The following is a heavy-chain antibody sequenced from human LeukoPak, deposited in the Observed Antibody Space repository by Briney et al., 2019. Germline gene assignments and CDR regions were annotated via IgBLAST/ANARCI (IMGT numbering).Heavy chain of an antibody. Sequence: GWSLRLSCAASGFTFSSYAMSWVRQAPGKGLAWVSVISGRGGTTHYADSVKGRFTISRDNSKNTLSLQMNSLRAEDTAVYYCARDYYDSSGYYGVDYWGQGTLVTVSS. CDR3: ARDYYDSSGYYGVDY. J-gene: IGHJ4*02. D-gene: IGHD3-22*01. CDR1: GFTFSSYA. V-gene: IGHV3-23*01. CDR2: ISGRGGTT.